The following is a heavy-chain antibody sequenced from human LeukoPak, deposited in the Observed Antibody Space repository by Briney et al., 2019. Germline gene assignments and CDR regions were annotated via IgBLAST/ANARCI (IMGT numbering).Heavy chain of an antibody. V-gene: IGHV3-23*01. J-gene: IGHJ4*02. CDR3: ATSPGGNYRDYFDY. Sequence: GGSLRLSCAASGFTFSNYAISWVRQAPGKGLEWVSAISGSGDNTYYADFVEGRFTISRDNSKNTLYLQMNSLRAEDTAVYYCATSPGGNYRDYFDYWGQGTLVTVSS. D-gene: IGHD1-26*01. CDR1: GFTFSNYA. CDR2: ISGSGDNT.